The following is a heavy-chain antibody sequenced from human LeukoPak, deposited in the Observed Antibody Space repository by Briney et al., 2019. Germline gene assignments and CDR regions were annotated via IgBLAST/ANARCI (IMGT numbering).Heavy chain of an antibody. CDR2: IYYSGST. CDR3: ARGARDAAFDI. Sequence: PSETLSLTCTVSGGSISSYYWSWIRQPPGKGLEWIGYIYYSGSTNYNPSFKSRVTISVDTSKNQFSLKLSSVTAADTAVYYCARGARDAAFDIWGQGTMVTVSS. J-gene: IGHJ3*02. D-gene: IGHD2-2*01. CDR1: GGSISSYY. V-gene: IGHV4-59*01.